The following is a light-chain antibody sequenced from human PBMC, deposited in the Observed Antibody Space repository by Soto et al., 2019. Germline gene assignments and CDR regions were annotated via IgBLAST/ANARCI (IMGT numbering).Light chain of an antibody. J-gene: IGKJ4*01. CDR1: QSVSSSY. Sequence: IVLRQSPDTLSLSSGERATLTCRASQSVSSSYLAWYQQKPGQAPRLLISGASSRATGILDRLSGSGSGTDFTLTIRRLEPEDFAVYYCQQYGSSPTFGGGTKVDIK. CDR3: QQYGSSPT. CDR2: GAS. V-gene: IGKV3-20*01.